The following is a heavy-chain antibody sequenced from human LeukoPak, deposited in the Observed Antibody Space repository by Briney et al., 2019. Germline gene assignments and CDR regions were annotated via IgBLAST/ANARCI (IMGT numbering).Heavy chain of an antibody. CDR2: FYYSGST. Sequence: SETLSLTCTVSGGSISSSGYYWGWIRQPPGKGLEWIGSFYYSGSTYYNPSLKSRVTISVDTSKNQFSLKLSSVTAADTAVYYCARSITIFGVVKDYFDYWGQGTLVTVSS. V-gene: IGHV4-39*01. J-gene: IGHJ4*02. CDR3: ARSITIFGVVKDYFDY. CDR1: GGSISSSGYY. D-gene: IGHD3-3*01.